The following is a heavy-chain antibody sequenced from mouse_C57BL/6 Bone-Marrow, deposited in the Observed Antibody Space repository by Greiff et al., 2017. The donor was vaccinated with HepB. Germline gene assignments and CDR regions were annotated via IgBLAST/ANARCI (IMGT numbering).Heavy chain of an antibody. Sequence: VKVVESGPGLVAPSQSLSITCTVSGFSLTSYGVDWVRQPPGKGLEWLGVIWGGGSTNYNSALMSRLSISKDNSKSQVFLKMNSLQTDDTAMYYCAKHIYYYGSSYNDAMDYWGQGTSVTVSS. CDR2: IWGGGST. J-gene: IGHJ4*01. V-gene: IGHV2-9*01. D-gene: IGHD1-1*01. CDR3: AKHIYYYGSSYNDAMDY. CDR1: GFSLTSYG.